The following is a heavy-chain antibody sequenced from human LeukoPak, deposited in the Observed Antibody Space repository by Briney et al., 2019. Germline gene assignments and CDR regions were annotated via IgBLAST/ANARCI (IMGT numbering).Heavy chain of an antibody. CDR1: GFTFSSYA. CDR3: VKAGGLRVFSDWSQSGY. J-gene: IGHJ4*02. D-gene: IGHD6-19*01. V-gene: IGHV3-23*01. Sequence: PGGSLRPSCAASGFTFSSYAMAWVRQAPGKGLECVSTISGSGVGTYYADSVKGRFTISRDNSKNTLYLQMSSLRADDTAVYYCVKAGGLRVFSDWSQSGYWGQGTLVTVSS. CDR2: ISGSGVGT.